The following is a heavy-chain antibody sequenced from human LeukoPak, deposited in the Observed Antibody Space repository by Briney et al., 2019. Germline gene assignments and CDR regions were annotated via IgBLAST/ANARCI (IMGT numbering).Heavy chain of an antibody. D-gene: IGHD3-22*01. Sequence: GGSLRLSCAASGFXFSSYGIHWVRQAPGKGLEWVAVIWYDGSNKYYADSVKGRFTISRDNSKNTLYLQMNSLRAEDTAVYYCARDDSSGYYYSFDYWGQGTLVTVSS. CDR3: ARDDSSGYYYSFDY. V-gene: IGHV3-33*08. J-gene: IGHJ4*02. CDR1: GFXFSSYG. CDR2: IWYDGSNK.